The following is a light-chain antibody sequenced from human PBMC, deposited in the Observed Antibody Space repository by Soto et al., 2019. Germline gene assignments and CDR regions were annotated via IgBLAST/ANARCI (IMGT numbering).Light chain of an antibody. V-gene: IGKV3-15*01. CDR3: QQYNIWPPYT. CDR2: GAS. J-gene: IGKJ5*01. CDR1: QRISSN. Sequence: EIVMTQSPATLSVSPGERATLYCKASQRISSNLAWYQQNPGQPPRLLIYGASTRASGIPARFSGSGSGTEFTPTISGLQSEDFALYYCQQYNIWPPYTFGQGTRLEIK.